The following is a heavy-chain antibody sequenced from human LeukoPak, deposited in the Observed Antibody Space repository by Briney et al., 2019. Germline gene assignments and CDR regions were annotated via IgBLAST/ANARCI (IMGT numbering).Heavy chain of an antibody. Sequence: PGGSLRLSCAASGFTFSSYSMNWVRQAPGKGLEWVSSISSSSSYIYYADSVKGRFTISRDNAKNSLYPQMNSLRAEDTAVYYCARDKLAGTTVTTPDYWGQGTLVTVSS. J-gene: IGHJ4*02. V-gene: IGHV3-21*01. CDR1: GFTFSSYS. CDR2: ISSSSSYI. D-gene: IGHD4-17*01. CDR3: ARDKLAGTTVTTPDY.